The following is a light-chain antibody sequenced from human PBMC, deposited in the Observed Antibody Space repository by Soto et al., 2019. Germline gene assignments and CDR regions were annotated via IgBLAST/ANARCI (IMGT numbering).Light chain of an antibody. CDR1: SSNIGAGYD. Sequence: QSVLTQPPSVSGAPGQWVTISCTGSSSNIGAGYDVHWYQQLPGTAPKLLIYGNFNRPSGVSYRFSGSKSGNTASLTISGLQAEDESLYYCSSKSSGSTPMLFGGGTKLTVL. V-gene: IGLV1-40*01. J-gene: IGLJ3*02. CDR3: SSKSSGSTPML. CDR2: GNF.